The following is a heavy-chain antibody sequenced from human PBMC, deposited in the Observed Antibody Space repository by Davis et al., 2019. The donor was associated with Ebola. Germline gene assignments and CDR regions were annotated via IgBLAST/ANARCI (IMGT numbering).Heavy chain of an antibody. D-gene: IGHD2-2*01. CDR3: ARSSYQPDW. V-gene: IGHV3-74*01. Sequence: PAGSLSLTCAVSGFTFSSYWMHCVRQTPGKGLVWVSRINTDGSFTDYADSVKGRFTISRDNARNTVSLQMNSLRAEDTALYYCARSSYQPDWWGQGTLVTVSS. CDR1: GFTFSSYW. J-gene: IGHJ4*02. CDR2: INTDGSFT.